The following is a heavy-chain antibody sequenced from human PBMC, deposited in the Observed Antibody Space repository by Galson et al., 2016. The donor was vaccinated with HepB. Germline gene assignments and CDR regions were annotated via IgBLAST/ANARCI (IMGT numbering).Heavy chain of an antibody. D-gene: IGHD6-6*01. J-gene: IGHJ4*02. Sequence: PALVKPTQTVTLTCTLSGFSLTTGGVRVGWVRQPPGKALGWLALVYWDDDERYRPSLKNRLTITKDTSRNQVVLTMTNMDPADTATYYCTHRSIESFPAGRRDTGKRLDYWGQGILVTVSS. CDR3: THRSIESFPAGRRDTGKRLDY. CDR2: VYWDDDE. V-gene: IGHV2-5*02. CDR1: GFSLTTGGVR.